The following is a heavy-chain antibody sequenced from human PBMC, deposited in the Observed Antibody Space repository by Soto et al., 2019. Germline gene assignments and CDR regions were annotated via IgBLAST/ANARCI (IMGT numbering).Heavy chain of an antibody. V-gene: IGHV1-8*01. D-gene: IGHD4-17*01. CDR3: ARTLYGAHLDY. CDR1: GYTFTSYD. CDR2: RNPNSGNT. Sequence: QVQLVQSGAEVKKPGASVKVSCKASGYTFTSYDINWVRQATGQGLEWLGGRNPNSGNTGWAQKFQGRITMTRNTSRSTAYLERSSLRSEDTAVYYCARTLYGAHLDYGGQGPLVTVSS. J-gene: IGHJ4*02.